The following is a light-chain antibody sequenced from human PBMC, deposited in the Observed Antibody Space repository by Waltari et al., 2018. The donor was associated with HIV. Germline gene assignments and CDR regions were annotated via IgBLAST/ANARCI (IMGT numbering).Light chain of an antibody. V-gene: IGKV1-6*01. Sequence: AIQMTQSPSSLSASVGDRITITCRASQDIYNDVGWYQQKPGKAPKLLIYSASRLQSGVASRFSGSGSGTDFTLTINSLQPEDFATYYCLQDFNYPRTFGQGTLVEIK. CDR1: QDIYND. CDR3: LQDFNYPRT. CDR2: SAS. J-gene: IGKJ1*01.